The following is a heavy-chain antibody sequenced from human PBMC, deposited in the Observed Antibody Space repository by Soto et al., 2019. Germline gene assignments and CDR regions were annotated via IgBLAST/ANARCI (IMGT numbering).Heavy chain of an antibody. J-gene: IGHJ4*02. V-gene: IGHV3-23*01. CDR2: ISGSGGST. D-gene: IGHD6-13*01. Sequence: GGSLRLSCAASGFTFSSYAMSWVRQAPGKGLEWVSAISGSGGSTYYADSVKGRFTNTSTNSKNTLYLQMNSLRAEDTAVYYCAKDPYSSTDLYYFDYWGQGTLVTVSS. CDR1: GFTFSSYA. CDR3: AKDPYSSTDLYYFDY.